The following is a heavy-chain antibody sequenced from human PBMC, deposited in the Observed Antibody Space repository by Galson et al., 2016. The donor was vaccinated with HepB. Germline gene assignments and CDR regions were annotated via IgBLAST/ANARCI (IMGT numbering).Heavy chain of an antibody. CDR3: AREGPHDYGDDDFSF. Sequence: SLRLSCAASGFTLRSYALHWVRQAPGKGLEWVAVTSFDGGNEYYADSVKGRFTISRDDSKNTLYLQMNGLTAEDTAVYFCAREGPHDYGDDDFSFWGQGTLVTVSS. CDR2: TSFDGGNE. J-gene: IGHJ4*02. D-gene: IGHD4-17*01. CDR1: GFTLRSYA. V-gene: IGHV3-30-3*01.